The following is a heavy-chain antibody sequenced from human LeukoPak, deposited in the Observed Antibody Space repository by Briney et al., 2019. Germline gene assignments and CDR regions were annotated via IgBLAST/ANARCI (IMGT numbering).Heavy chain of an antibody. CDR2: FSAYNGNT. Sequence: ASVKISCKASGYTFTRNGIIWVRQAPGEGLEWMGWFSAYNGNTNYAQKFQGRVTMTTDTPTSTAYMELRSLRSDDTAVYYCAYESGAYYVYWGQGTLVTVSS. J-gene: IGHJ4*02. CDR1: GYTFTRNG. V-gene: IGHV1-18*01. D-gene: IGHD4/OR15-4a*01. CDR3: AYESGAYYVY.